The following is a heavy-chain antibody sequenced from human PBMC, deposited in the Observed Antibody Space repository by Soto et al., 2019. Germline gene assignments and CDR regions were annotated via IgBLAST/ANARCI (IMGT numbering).Heavy chain of an antibody. CDR2: IDSDGSGT. D-gene: IGHD3-16*01. CDR1: GFTFSSYW. V-gene: IGHV3-74*01. Sequence: EVQLVESGGGLVQPGGSLRLSCVASGFTFSSYWMHWVRQTPGKGLMWVSRIDSDGSGTVYADSVKGRFTISRDNAKRTLSLQMNSLRAEDTAVYYCARSNVGYAYFVYWGQGTLVTVSS. CDR3: ARSNVGYAYFVY. J-gene: IGHJ4*02.